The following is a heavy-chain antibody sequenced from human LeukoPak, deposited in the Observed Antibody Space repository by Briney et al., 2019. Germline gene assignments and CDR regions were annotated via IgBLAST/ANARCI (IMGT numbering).Heavy chain of an antibody. J-gene: IGHJ3*02. CDR1: GGSISSSSYY. CDR3: ARSHIVAVTGFAFDI. D-gene: IGHD2-21*02. CDR2: IYYSGNT. V-gene: IGHV4-39*01. Sequence: SETLSLTCTVSGGSISSSSYYWGWIRQPPGKGLEWIGSIYYSGNTYYNPSLNSRVTITVDTSKNQFSLQLSSVTAADTTVYYCARSHIVAVTGFAFDIWGQGTLVTVSS.